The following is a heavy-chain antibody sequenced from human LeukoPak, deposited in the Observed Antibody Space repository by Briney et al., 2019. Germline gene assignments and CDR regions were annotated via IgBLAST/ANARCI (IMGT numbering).Heavy chain of an antibody. CDR2: IYYTGST. Sequence: SEPQSLTCALSGHSINRRGYSWPSVRQPPGKGLDWCAYIYYTGSTYYNPSLKSRVTISLDTSKNQFSLKLTSVTAADTAVYYCARLSFTMVRGVSYYYYYMDVWGKGTTVTISS. CDR3: ARLSFTMVRGVSYYYYYMDV. CDR1: GHSINRRGYS. V-gene: IGHV4-30-4*07. D-gene: IGHD3-10*01. J-gene: IGHJ6*03.